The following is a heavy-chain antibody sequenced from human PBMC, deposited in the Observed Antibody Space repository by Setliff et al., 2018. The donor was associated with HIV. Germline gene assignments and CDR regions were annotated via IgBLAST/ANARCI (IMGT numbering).Heavy chain of an antibody. V-gene: IGHV4-34*01. CDR1: GGSFSGSY. Sequence: SETLSLTCAVYGGSFSGSYWSWIRQPPGKGLEWIGEINHSGSTNYNPSLKSRVTISVDTYKNQFSLKLSSVTAADTAVYYCARARFWSGYYTGDNYYYMDVWGKGTTVTVSS. J-gene: IGHJ6*03. CDR3: ARARFWSGYYTGDNYYYMDV. CDR2: INHSGST. D-gene: IGHD3-3*01.